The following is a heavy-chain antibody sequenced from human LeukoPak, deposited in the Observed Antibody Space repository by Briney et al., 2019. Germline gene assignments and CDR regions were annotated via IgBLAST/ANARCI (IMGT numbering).Heavy chain of an antibody. CDR3: AAHSSSKTRFDY. Sequence: GGSLRLSCAAYGFTVSSNYMSWVRQAPGKGLQWVSVIYSGGSTYYADSVKGRFTISRDNSKNTLYLQMNSLRAEDTAVYYCAAHSSSKTRFDYWGQGTLVTVSS. CDR1: GFTVSSNY. D-gene: IGHD6-6*01. CDR2: IYSGGST. V-gene: IGHV3-66*01. J-gene: IGHJ4*02.